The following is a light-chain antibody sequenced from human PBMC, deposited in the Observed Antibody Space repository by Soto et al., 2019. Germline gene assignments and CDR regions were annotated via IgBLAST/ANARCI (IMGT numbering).Light chain of an antibody. CDR1: QDVSND. Sequence: DIQMPQSPPSLSASVGDRVTITCRASQDVSNDLGWFQQQPGKAPNRLIFGASNLESGVPSRFSGTGSGTEFIRTITNLQPEDFATYYCLQHNSMWSFGQGTKVDIK. CDR2: GAS. V-gene: IGKV1-17*02. CDR3: LQHNSMWS. J-gene: IGKJ1*01.